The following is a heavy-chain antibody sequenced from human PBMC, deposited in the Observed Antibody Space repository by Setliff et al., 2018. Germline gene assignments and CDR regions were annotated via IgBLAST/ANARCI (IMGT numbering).Heavy chain of an antibody. CDR3: ARDGGEY. D-gene: IGHD3-16*01. CDR2: IKQDGSEK. V-gene: IGHV3-7*01. CDR1: GFTFSRFS. J-gene: IGHJ4*02. Sequence: GGSLRLSCAASGFTFSRFSLHWFRQAPGKGLEWVANIKQDGSEKYYVDSVKGRFTISRDNVKNSLYLQMNSLRAEDTAVYYCARDGGEYWGQGTLVTVSS.